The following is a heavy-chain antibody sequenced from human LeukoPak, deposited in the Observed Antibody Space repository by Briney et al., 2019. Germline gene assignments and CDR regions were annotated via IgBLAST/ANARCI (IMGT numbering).Heavy chain of an antibody. J-gene: IGHJ6*03. V-gene: IGHV1-69*13. CDR1: GYTFTSYG. D-gene: IGHD6-19*01. Sequence: SVKVSCKASGYTFTSYGISWVRQAPGQGLEWMGGIIPIFGTANYAQKFQGRVTITADESTSTAYMELSSLRSEDTAVYYCASSPAASSGWVHYYYYMEVWGKGTTVTISS. CDR2: IIPIFGTA. CDR3: ASSPAASSGWVHYYYYMEV.